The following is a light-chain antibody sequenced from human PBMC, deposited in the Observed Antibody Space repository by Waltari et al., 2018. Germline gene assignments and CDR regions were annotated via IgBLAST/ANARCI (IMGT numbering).Light chain of an antibody. CDR3: QQYDGSSVT. CDR1: QTISGSW. V-gene: IGKV3-20*01. J-gene: IGKJ4*01. Sequence: EIVLTQSPGTLSLSPGERAPLSCRASQTISGSWLTWYQQKPGQAPRLVIYGASIRATAIPDRFSGSVSGTDFTLTISRLEPEDFAVYYCQQYDGSSVTFGGGTKVEIK. CDR2: GAS.